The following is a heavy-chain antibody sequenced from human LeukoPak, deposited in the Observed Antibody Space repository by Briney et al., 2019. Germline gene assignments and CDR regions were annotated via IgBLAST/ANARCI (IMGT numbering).Heavy chain of an antibody. CDR2: MNPNSGNT. J-gene: IGHJ4*02. V-gene: IGHV1-8*03. Sequence: ASVKVSCKASGYTFTGYYMHWVRQATGQGLEWMGWMNPNSGNTGYAQKFQGRVTITRNTSISTAYMELSSLRSDDTAVYYCAREYSSGWYARYFDYWGQGTLVTVSS. CDR1: GYTFTGYY. CDR3: AREYSSGWYARYFDY. D-gene: IGHD6-19*01.